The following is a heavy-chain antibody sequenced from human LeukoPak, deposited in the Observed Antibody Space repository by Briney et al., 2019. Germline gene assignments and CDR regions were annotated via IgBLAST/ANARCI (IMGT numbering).Heavy chain of an antibody. CDR2: MSPNSGNT. V-gene: IGHV1-8*01. J-gene: IGHJ2*01. CDR1: GYTFTSYD. CDR3: TRGPPERGFDL. D-gene: IGHD1-14*01. Sequence: ASVKVSCKTSGYTFTSYDINWVRQATGQGLEWMGWMSPNSGNTGYAQKFQGRVTMTRDTSISTAYMELNSLRSGDTAVYYCTRGPPERGFDLWGRGTLVTVSS.